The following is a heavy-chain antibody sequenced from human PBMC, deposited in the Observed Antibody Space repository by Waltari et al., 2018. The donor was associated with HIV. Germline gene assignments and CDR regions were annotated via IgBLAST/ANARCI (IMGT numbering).Heavy chain of an antibody. D-gene: IGHD1-26*01. CDR2: VIYDGSNE. CDR3: ATNSGSYRQGWFDP. CDR1: GFSFSDYE. V-gene: IGHV3-30*01. J-gene: IGHJ5*02. Sequence: QVQLVESGGGVVPPGTSLTLPCAASGFSFSDYEMHWVRQPPGKGLEWVASVIYDGSNEDYADSVTGRFTVSRDNSKNTLYLQMDSLRPEDTAVYYCATNSGSYRQGWFDPWGQGTQVTVSS.